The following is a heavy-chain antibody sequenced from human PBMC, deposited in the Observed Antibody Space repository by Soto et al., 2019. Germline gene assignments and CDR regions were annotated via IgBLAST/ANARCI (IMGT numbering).Heavy chain of an antibody. CDR2: MTYDGATE. Sequence: QVHLVESGGGVVQPGRSLRLSCAASGFPFSDYVIPWVRQAAGKGLEWVASMTYDGATEYYADSVKGRFTVSRDNSKRTLSLQMNSLRPEDTAIYYCARVRLTTSVNDALDVWGQGTTVTVSS. CDR3: ARVRLTTSVNDALDV. V-gene: IGHV3-30*14. D-gene: IGHD3-22*01. J-gene: IGHJ3*01. CDR1: GFPFSDYV.